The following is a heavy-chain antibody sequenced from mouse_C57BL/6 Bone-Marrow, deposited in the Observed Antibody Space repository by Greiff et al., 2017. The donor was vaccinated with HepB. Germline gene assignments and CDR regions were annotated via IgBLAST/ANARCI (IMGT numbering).Heavy chain of an antibody. CDR3: ARRDSSGYGFAY. CDR1: GYTFTDYY. J-gene: IGHJ3*01. V-gene: IGHV1-76*01. CDR2: IYPGSGNT. Sequence: VKLVESGAELVRPGASVKLSCKASGYTFTDYYINWVKQRPGQGLEWIARIYPGSGNTYYNEKFKGKATLTAEKSSSTAYMQLSSLTSEDSAVYFCARRDSSGYGFAYWGQGTLVTVSA. D-gene: IGHD3-2*02.